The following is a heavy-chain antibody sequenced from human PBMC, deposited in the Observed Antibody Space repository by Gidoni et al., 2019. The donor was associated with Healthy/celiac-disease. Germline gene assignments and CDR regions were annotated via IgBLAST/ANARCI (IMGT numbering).Heavy chain of an antibody. D-gene: IGHD3-22*01. CDR3: ARDLRDYYDSSGYGYIDY. CDR1: GYTFTSSY. Sequence: QVQLVQSGAEVKKPGASVKVSCKASGYTFTSSYMHWVRQAPGQGLEWMGIINPSGGSTSYAQKFQGRVTMTRDTSTSTVYMELSSLRSEDTAVYYCARDLRDYYDSSGYGYIDYWGQGTLVTVSS. V-gene: IGHV1-46*03. J-gene: IGHJ4*02. CDR2: INPSGGST.